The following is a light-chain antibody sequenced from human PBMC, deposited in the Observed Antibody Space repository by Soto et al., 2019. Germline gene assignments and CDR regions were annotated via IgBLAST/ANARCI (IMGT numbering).Light chain of an antibody. CDR1: QSVSTN. CDR2: GAS. CDR3: QQYNDWPLT. Sequence: EIVMTQSPATLSVSPGERASLSCRASQSVSTNLAWYQQKPAQAPRLPIYGASTRATGIPARFSGGGSGTEFTLTISSLQSADFAVYYCQQYNDWPLTFGGGTKVDIK. J-gene: IGKJ4*01. V-gene: IGKV3-15*01.